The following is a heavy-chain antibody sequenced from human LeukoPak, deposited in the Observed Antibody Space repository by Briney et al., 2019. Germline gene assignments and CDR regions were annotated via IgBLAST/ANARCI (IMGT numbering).Heavy chain of an antibody. Sequence: SETLSLTCTVSGGSISSSSYYWGWIRQPPGKGLEWIGYIYTSGSTNYNPSLKSRVTISVDTSKNQFSLKLSSVTAADTAVYYCAQAPYYYYMDVWGKGTTVTVSS. CDR3: AQAPYYYYMDV. J-gene: IGHJ6*03. CDR2: IYTSGST. CDR1: GGSISSSSYY. V-gene: IGHV4-61*05.